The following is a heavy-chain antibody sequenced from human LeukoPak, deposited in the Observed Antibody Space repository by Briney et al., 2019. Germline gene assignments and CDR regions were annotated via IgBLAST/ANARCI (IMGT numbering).Heavy chain of an antibody. V-gene: IGHV3-66*01. Sequence: GGSLRLSCAASGFTVSSNYMSWVRQAPGKGLEWVSVIYSGGSTHYADSVKGRFTISRDNSKNTLYLQMNSLRAEDTAVYYCAQYQRGDDAFDIWGQGTMVTVSS. CDR3: AQYQRGDDAFDI. J-gene: IGHJ3*02. D-gene: IGHD2-2*01. CDR1: GFTVSSNY. CDR2: IYSGGST.